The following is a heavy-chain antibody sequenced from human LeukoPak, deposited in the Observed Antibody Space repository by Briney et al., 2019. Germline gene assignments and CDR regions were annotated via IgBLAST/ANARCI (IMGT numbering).Heavy chain of an antibody. CDR3: AMTPKLCSSSSSPPLGYPYYYYYMDV. J-gene: IGHJ6*03. Sequence: ASVKVSCKASGYTFTSYYMHWVRQAPGQGLEWMGIINPSGGSTSYAQKFQGRVTMTRDTSTSTVYMELSSLRSEDTAVYYCAMTPKLCSSSSSPPLGYPYYYYYMDVWGKGTTVTVSS. D-gene: IGHD6-6*01. CDR2: INPSGGST. V-gene: IGHV1-46*03. CDR1: GYTFTSYY.